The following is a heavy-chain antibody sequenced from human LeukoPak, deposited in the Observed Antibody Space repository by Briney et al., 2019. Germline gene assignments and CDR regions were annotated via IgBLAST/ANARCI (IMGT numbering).Heavy chain of an antibody. CDR1: GGSISSYY. J-gene: IGHJ3*02. Sequence: SETLSLTCTVSGGSISSYYWSWIRQPPGKGLEWIGYIYYSGSTNYNPSLKSRVAISVDTSKNQFSLKLSSVTAADTAVYYCAXXYGDYVSDAFDIWGQGTMVTVSS. CDR3: AXXYGDYVSDAFDI. D-gene: IGHD4-17*01. CDR2: IYYSGST. V-gene: IGHV4-59*08.